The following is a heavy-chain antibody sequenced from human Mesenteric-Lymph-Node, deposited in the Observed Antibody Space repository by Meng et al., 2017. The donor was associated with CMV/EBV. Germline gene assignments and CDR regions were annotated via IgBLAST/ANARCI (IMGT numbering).Heavy chain of an antibody. J-gene: IGHJ4*02. Sequence: TVAGGSVSSGSYYWRWIRQPPGKGLEWIGYIYYSGSTYYNPSLKSRVSISVDTSKNQFSLKLSSVTAADTAVYYCARDRDGYNYADYWGQGTLVTVSS. CDR3: ARDRDGYNYADY. D-gene: IGHD5-24*01. V-gene: IGHV4-31*03. CDR2: IYYSGST. CDR1: GGSVSSGSYY.